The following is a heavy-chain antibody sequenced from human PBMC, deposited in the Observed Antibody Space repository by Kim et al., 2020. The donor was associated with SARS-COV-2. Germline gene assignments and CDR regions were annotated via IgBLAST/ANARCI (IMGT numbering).Heavy chain of an antibody. CDR2: T. V-gene: IGHV1-46*04. J-gene: IGHJ4*02. CDR3: AREFENTFYFDI. Sequence: TLYEEKLQGRVTLTRDTATNTVYMELTSLRPDDTVVYYCAREFENTFYFDIWGQGTLVTVSP. D-gene: IGHD3-3*02.